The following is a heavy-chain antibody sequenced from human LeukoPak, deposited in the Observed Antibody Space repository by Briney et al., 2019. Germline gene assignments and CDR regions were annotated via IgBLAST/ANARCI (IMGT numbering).Heavy chain of an antibody. D-gene: IGHD3-9*01. V-gene: IGHV1-46*01. Sequence: ASVKLSFKASGYTLTNYYMQWVRQAPGQGLEWMGVINPGDGSTSYAQKFQDRVTMTRDTSTNTVYMELSSLRSGDTAVYYGARSRSGYYGVSPGSPFDYWGQETLVTTSS. CDR3: ARSRSGYYGVSPGSPFDY. J-gene: IGHJ4*02. CDR1: GYTLTNYY. CDR2: INPGDGST.